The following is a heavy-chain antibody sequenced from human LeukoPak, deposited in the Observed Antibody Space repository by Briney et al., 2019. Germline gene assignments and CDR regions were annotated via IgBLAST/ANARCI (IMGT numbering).Heavy chain of an antibody. CDR2: ISGSGGST. CDR3: AKDQNSIFGVVIMYY. D-gene: IGHD3-3*01. CDR1: GFTFSSYA. V-gene: IGHV3-23*01. J-gene: IGHJ4*02. Sequence: GGSLRLSCAASGFTFSSYAMSWVRQAPGKGLEWVSGISGSGGSTYYADSVKGRFTISRDNSKNTLYLQMNSLRAEDTAVYYCAKDQNSIFGVVIMYYWGQGTLVTVSS.